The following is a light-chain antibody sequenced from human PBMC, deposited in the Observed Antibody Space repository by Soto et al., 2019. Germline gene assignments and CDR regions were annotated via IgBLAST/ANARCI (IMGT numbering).Light chain of an antibody. V-gene: IGKV3-11*01. J-gene: IGKJ5*01. CDR1: QSVSSS. CDR3: QQRTNWRII. CDR2: DTF. Sequence: EMVLTQSPAILSLSPGERATLSCRASQSVSSSLAWYQQKPGQAPRLLIYDTFNRATDIPPRFSGSGSGTDFTLTISSLEPEDFAVYYCQQRTNWRIIFGQGTRLEIK.